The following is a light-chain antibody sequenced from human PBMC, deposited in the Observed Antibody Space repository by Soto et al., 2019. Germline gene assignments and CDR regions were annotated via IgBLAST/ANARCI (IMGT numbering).Light chain of an antibody. CDR2: KAS. CDR1: KSVSSW. Sequence: DIQITQSPSTLSASVGDRVTITCRASKSVSSWLAWYQQKPGKAPNLLIYKASNLQSGVSSRFSGSGSGTEFTLTISSLQPDDFATYYCQQYNGDSTFGGGTKLEIK. CDR3: QQYNGDST. J-gene: IGKJ4*01. V-gene: IGKV1-5*03.